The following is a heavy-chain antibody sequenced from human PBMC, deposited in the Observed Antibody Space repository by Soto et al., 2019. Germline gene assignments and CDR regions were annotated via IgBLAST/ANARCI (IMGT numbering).Heavy chain of an antibody. Sequence: QVQLVQSGAEVKKPGASVKVSCKASDYTFTSYGISWVRQAPGQGLEWMGWISAYNGNTNYAQKLQGRSTXTXHTATSTAYMELRSLRSDDTAVYYCARVLTAAGFDYWGQGTLVTVSS. D-gene: IGHD6-13*01. CDR2: ISAYNGNT. CDR1: DYTFTSYG. V-gene: IGHV1-18*01. CDR3: ARVLTAAGFDY. J-gene: IGHJ4*02.